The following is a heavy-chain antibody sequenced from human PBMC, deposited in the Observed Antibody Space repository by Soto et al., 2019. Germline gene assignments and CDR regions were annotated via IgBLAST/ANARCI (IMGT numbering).Heavy chain of an antibody. J-gene: IGHJ4*02. Sequence: QVQLVQSGAEVKKPGASVKVSCKASGYTFTSYGISWVRQAPGQGLEWMGWISAYNGNTNYAQKLQGRVTMTTDTSTSTAYMELRSLRSDDTAVYYCARDGSRYCSGGSCYPTSVPWGQGTLVTVSS. CDR2: ISAYNGNT. D-gene: IGHD2-15*01. CDR1: GYTFTSYG. CDR3: ARDGSRYCSGGSCYPTSVP. V-gene: IGHV1-18*01.